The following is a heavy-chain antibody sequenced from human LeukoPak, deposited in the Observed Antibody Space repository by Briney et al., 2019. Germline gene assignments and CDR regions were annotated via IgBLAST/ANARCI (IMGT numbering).Heavy chain of an antibody. Sequence: SETLSLTCTVSGGSISSYYWSWIRQPAGKGLEWIGRIYTSGSTNYNPSLKSRVTMSVDTSKNQFSLKLSSVNAADTAVYYCARHLSGPLYYYYYGMDIWGQGTTVTVSS. CDR3: ARHLSGPLYYYYYGMDI. CDR1: GGSISSYY. CDR2: IYTSGST. D-gene: IGHD5-12*01. J-gene: IGHJ6*02. V-gene: IGHV4-4*07.